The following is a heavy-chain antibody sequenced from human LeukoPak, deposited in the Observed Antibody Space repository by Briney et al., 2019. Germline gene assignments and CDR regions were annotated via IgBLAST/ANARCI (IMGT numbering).Heavy chain of an antibody. D-gene: IGHD4-11*01. V-gene: IGHV4-30-4*08. J-gene: IGHJ3*02. Sequence: SQTLSLTCTVSGGSISSGDYYWSWIRQPPGKGLEWIGYIYYSGSTYYNPSLKSRVTISVDTSKNQFSLKLSSVTAADTAVYYCARSPDYPDAFDIWGQGTMVTVSS. CDR2: IYYSGST. CDR1: GGSISSGDYY. CDR3: ARSPDYPDAFDI.